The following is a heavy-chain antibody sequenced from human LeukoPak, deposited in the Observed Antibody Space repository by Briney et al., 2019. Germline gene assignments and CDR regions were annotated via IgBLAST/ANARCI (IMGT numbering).Heavy chain of an antibody. CDR2: IYYSGST. D-gene: IGHD1-20*01. Sequence: SETLSLTCTVSGGSISSGGYYWSWIRQHPGKGLEWIGYIYYSGSTYYNPSLKSRVTISVDTSKNQFSLKLSSVTAADTAVYYCARDGGLTGILPTAFDYWGQGTLVTVSS. CDR1: GGSISSGGYY. J-gene: IGHJ4*02. V-gene: IGHV4-31*03. CDR3: ARDGGLTGILPTAFDY.